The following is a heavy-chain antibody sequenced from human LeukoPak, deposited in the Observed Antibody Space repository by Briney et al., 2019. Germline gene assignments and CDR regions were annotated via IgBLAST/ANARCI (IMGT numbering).Heavy chain of an antibody. Sequence: SVKVSCKASGGTFSSYAISWVRQAPGQGLEWMGGIIPIFGTANYAQKFQGRVTITADESTSTAYMELSSLRSEDTAVYYCAREEGAIVVVPAAPSWFDPWGQETLVTVSS. D-gene: IGHD2-2*01. CDR2: IIPIFGTA. CDR3: AREEGAIVVVPAAPSWFDP. V-gene: IGHV1-69*13. J-gene: IGHJ5*02. CDR1: GGTFSSYA.